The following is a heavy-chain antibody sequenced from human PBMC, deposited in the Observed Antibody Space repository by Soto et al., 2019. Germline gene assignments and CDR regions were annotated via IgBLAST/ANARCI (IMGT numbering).Heavy chain of an antibody. CDR1: GYTFISNA. V-gene: IGHV1-2*04. CDR2: INPKSGGT. Sequence: ASVKVSCKAFGYTFISNAMHWVRQAPGQRLEWMGWINPKSGGTSTAQKFQGWVTMTRDRSISTVYMELTRLRSDDTAVYFCARGHSTDCSNGVCSFFYNHEMDVWGQGTTVTVSS. J-gene: IGHJ6*02. CDR3: ARGHSTDCSNGVCSFFYNHEMDV. D-gene: IGHD2-8*01.